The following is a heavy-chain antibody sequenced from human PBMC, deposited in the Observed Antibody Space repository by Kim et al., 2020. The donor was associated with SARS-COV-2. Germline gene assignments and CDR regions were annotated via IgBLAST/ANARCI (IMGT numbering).Heavy chain of an antibody. J-gene: IGHJ4*02. Sequence: FQGRVTITADESTSTAYMELSSLRSEDTAVYYCARGPLESPTDSSGYYDYWGQGTLVTVSS. D-gene: IGHD3-22*01. CDR3: ARGPLESPTDSSGYYDY. V-gene: IGHV1-69*01.